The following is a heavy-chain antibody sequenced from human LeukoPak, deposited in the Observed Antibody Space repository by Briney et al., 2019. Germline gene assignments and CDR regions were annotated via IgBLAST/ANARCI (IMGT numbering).Heavy chain of an antibody. CDR3: ARAYYGSGNYYKGNWFDP. Sequence: SETLSLTCAVYGGSFSSYYWSWIRQPAGKGLEWIGHIYTSGSTNYNPSLKSRVTISVDTSKNQFSLKLSSVTAADTAVYYCARAYYGSGNYYKGNWFDPWGQGTLVTVSS. CDR1: GGSFSSYY. CDR2: IYTSGST. J-gene: IGHJ5*02. V-gene: IGHV4-59*10. D-gene: IGHD3-10*01.